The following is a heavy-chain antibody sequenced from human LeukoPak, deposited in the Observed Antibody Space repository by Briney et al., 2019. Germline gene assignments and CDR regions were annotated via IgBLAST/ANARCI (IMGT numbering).Heavy chain of an antibody. CDR1: GFTFSSYA. CDR3: AKDKSYYYDSGSYGLDY. D-gene: IGHD3-10*01. J-gene: IGHJ4*02. CDR2: ISGSGGST. V-gene: IGHV3-23*01. Sequence: GVSLRLSCAASGFTFSSYAMSWVRQAPGKGLEWVSAISGSGGSTYYADSVKGRFTTSRDNSKNTLYLQMNSLRAEDTAVYYCAKDKSYYYDSGSYGLDYWGQGTLVTVSS.